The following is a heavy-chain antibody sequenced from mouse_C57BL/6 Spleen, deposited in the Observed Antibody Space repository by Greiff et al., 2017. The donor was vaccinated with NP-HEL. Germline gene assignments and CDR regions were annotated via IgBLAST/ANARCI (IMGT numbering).Heavy chain of an antibody. V-gene: IGHV7-3*01. CDR2: IRNKANGYTT. Sequence: DVMLVESGGGLVQPGGSLSLSCAASGFTFTDYYMSWVRQPPGQALEWLGFIRNKANGYTTEYSASVKGRLTISRDTSQSILYLQMNALRAEDSATYDGAGYKACYDGPSGAMDYWGQGTSVTVSS. J-gene: IGHJ4*01. D-gene: IGHD2-12*01. CDR3: AGYKACYDGPSGAMDY. CDR1: GFTFTDYY.